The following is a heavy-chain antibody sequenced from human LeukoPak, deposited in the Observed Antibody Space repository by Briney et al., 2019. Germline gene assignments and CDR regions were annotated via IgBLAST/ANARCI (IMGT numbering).Heavy chain of an antibody. CDR3: ARGAYYYED. CDR1: GFTFSSNA. J-gene: IGHJ4*02. V-gene: IGHV3-30*04. D-gene: IGHD3-22*01. CDR2: TSYDERNE. Sequence: PGGSLRLSCAASGFTFSSNAMHWVRQAPGKGLEWVAATSYDERNEYYGDSVRGRFTISRDNSKNTLYLQMNSLRVEDTALYYCARGAYYYEDWGQGTLVTVSS.